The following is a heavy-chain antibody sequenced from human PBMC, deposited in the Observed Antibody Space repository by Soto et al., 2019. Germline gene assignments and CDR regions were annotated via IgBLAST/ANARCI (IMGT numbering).Heavy chain of an antibody. CDR1: GGSISSYY. Sequence: SETLSLTCTVSGGSISSYYWSWIRQPPGKGLEWIGYIYYSGSTNYNPSLKSRVTISVDTSKNQFSLKLSSVTAADTAVYYCARADIVVPTGSWYMDVWGKGTTVTVS. J-gene: IGHJ6*03. D-gene: IGHD2-2*01. CDR2: IYYSGST. CDR3: ARADIVVPTGSWYMDV. V-gene: IGHV4-59*01.